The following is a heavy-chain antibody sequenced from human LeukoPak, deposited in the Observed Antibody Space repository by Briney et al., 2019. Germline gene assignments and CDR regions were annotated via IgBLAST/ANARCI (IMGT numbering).Heavy chain of an antibody. V-gene: IGHV1-18*01. CDR1: GYTFTSYG. D-gene: IGHD3-22*01. Sequence: ASVKVSCKASGYTFTSYGISWVRQAPGQGLEWMGWISAYNGKTNYAQKLQGRVTMTTDASTSTAYMELRSLRSDDTAVYYCARDPPQYYYDSSGYYYIEGNPDAFDIWGQGTMVTVSS. CDR3: ARDPPQYYYDSSGYYYIEGNPDAFDI. CDR2: ISAYNGKT. J-gene: IGHJ3*02.